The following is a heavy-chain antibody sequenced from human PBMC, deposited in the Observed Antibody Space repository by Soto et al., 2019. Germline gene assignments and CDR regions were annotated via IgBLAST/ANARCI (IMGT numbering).Heavy chain of an antibody. Sequence: QVQLVQSGAEVKKPGASVKVSCKASGYTFTCYDINWVRQATGQGLEWMGWMNPNSGNTGYAQKFQGRVTMTRNTSISTAYMELSSLRSEDTAVYYCARSVEWLASFDYWGQGTLVTVSS. CDR1: GYTFTCYD. J-gene: IGHJ4*02. D-gene: IGHD6-19*01. CDR3: ARSVEWLASFDY. V-gene: IGHV1-8*01. CDR2: MNPNSGNT.